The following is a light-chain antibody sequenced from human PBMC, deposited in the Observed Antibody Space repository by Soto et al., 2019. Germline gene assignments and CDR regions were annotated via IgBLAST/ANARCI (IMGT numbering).Light chain of an antibody. CDR1: QSIRYY. CDR2: GAS. Sequence: DIQLTQSPPTLSASVGDRVTITCRASQSIRYYLAWYQQMPGKAPKLLIYGASSLQSGVPSRFSGSGSGTEFTLTISSLQPDEFATYFCQHDNSYSQTFGQGTKVEIK. V-gene: IGKV1-5*01. J-gene: IGKJ1*01. CDR3: QHDNSYSQT.